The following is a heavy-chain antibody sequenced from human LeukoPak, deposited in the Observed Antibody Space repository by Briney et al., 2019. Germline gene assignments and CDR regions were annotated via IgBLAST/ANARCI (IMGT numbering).Heavy chain of an antibody. Sequence: SETLSLTCTVSGGSMSSYYWSWIRQPPGKGLEWIGYIFYSGSTNYNPSLKSRVTISVDTSKNQFSLKLSSVTAADTAVYYCAREAGKGYYYDSSGEYYFDYWGQGTLVTVSS. CDR1: GGSMSSYY. D-gene: IGHD3-22*01. CDR2: IFYSGST. J-gene: IGHJ4*02. V-gene: IGHV4-59*01. CDR3: AREAGKGYYYDSSGEYYFDY.